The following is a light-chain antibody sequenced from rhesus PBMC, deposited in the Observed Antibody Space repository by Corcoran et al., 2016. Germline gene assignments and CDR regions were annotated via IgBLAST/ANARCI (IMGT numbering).Light chain of an antibody. CDR2: EAS. Sequence: DIQMTQSPSSLTASVGVRVTITCRASQGSTNDLALYQQKPGENPKLLVYEASTLQSGIPSRFSGSGSGTDFTLTSSSLHPEDFATYYCQHYYSTPFSFGPGTKLAIK. V-gene: IGKV1-25*01. CDR3: QHYYSTPFS. J-gene: IGKJ3*01. CDR1: QGSTND.